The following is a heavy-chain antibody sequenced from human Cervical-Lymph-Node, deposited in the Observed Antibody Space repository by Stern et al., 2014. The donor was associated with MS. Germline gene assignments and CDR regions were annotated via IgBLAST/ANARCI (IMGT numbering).Heavy chain of an antibody. J-gene: IGHJ4*02. Sequence: VQLVQSGPEVKRPGESLKISCQASGYTFTSYWIGWVRQMPGKGLEWIAIIFPGGSDIRYSPSFQGQVPFSADKPSSTAYLQWNNLKASDTAIYYCARQRYFDYWGQGTLVTVSS. CDR3: ARQRYFDY. CDR2: IFPGGSDI. CDR1: GYTFTSYW. V-gene: IGHV5-51*01.